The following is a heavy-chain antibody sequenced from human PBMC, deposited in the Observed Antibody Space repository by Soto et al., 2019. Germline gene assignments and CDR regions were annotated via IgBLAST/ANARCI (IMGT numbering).Heavy chain of an antibody. Sequence: QVQLVESGGGVVQPGRALRLSCAASGFIFRDYAMHWVRQAPGKGLEWVAVISYGGDNKYYADSVRGRFAISRDNLKNTLELQMNSLNPEDTAVYHCAKARHSTSWYGLEADFWGQGALVTVSS. CDR2: ISYGGDNK. J-gene: IGHJ4*02. V-gene: IGHV3-30*09. CDR1: GFIFRDYA. D-gene: IGHD6-13*01. CDR3: AKARHSTSWYGLEADF.